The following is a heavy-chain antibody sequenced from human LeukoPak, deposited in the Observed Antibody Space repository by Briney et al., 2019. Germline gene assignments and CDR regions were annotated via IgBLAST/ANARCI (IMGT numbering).Heavy chain of an antibody. CDR2: IWCDGSNK. J-gene: IGHJ3*02. CDR1: GFTFSSYG. D-gene: IGHD3-16*01. Sequence: PGRSLRLSCAASGFTFSSYGMHWVRQAPGKGLEWVAVIWCDGSNKYYADSVKGRFTISRDNSKNTLYLQMNSLRAEDTAVYYCARDSKGGDAFDIWGQGTMVTVSS. V-gene: IGHV3-33*01. CDR3: ARDSKGGDAFDI.